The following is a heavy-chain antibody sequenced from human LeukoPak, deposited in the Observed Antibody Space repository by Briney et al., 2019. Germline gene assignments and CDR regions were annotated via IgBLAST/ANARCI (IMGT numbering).Heavy chain of an antibody. V-gene: IGHV4-59*01. Sequence: SETLSLTYTVSGGSLSSYYWTWIRQPPGKGLEWIAYIFYSGSTNYNPSLKSRVAISVDTSKNQFSLKLNSVTAADTAVYYCARLRGNYFPDYWGQGTLVTVSS. CDR1: GGSLSSYY. CDR2: IFYSGST. CDR3: ARLRGNYFPDY. J-gene: IGHJ4*02. D-gene: IGHD4-11*01.